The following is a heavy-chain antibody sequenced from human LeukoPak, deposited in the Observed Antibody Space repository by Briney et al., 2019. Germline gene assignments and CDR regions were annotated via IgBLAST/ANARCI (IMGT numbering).Heavy chain of an antibody. CDR3: AREGRSSWYGYNWFDP. J-gene: IGHJ5*02. Sequence: SVKVSCKASGGTFSSYAISWVRQAPGQGLEWMGGIIPIFGTANYAQKFQGRVTITTDESTSTAYMELSSLRFEDTAVYYCAREGRSSWYGYNWFDPWGQGTLVTVSS. V-gene: IGHV1-69*05. CDR2: IIPIFGTA. CDR1: GGTFSSYA. D-gene: IGHD6-13*01.